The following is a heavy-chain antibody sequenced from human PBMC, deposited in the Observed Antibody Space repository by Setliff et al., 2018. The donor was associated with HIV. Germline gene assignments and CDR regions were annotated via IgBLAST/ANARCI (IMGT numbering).Heavy chain of an antibody. V-gene: IGHV4-34*01. CDR1: GGSFSGYC. CDR3: ARDKTAVPRDVDAFDI. Sequence: SETLSLTCAVYGGSFSGYCWSWIRQPPGKGLEWIGEINHSGRTKYNPPLKSRVTMSVDTSKNQFSLKLSSVTAADTAVYYCARDKTAVPRDVDAFDIWGQGTMVTVSS. D-gene: IGHD6-13*01. J-gene: IGHJ3*02. CDR2: INHSGRT.